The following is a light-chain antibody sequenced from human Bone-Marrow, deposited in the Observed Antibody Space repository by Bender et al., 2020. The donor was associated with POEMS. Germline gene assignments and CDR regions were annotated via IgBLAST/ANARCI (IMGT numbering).Light chain of an antibody. CDR1: NSDIGDQTF. CDR2: DVN. Sequence: QSALTQPASVSGSPGQSITISCTGANSDIGDQTFVSWYQQHPGKAPKLIISDVNTRPSGVSYRFSASKSGNTASLTISGLQAEDEADYYCCSYAGDRNLVFGGGTKLAVL. J-gene: IGLJ3*02. V-gene: IGLV2-23*02. CDR3: CSYAGDRNLV.